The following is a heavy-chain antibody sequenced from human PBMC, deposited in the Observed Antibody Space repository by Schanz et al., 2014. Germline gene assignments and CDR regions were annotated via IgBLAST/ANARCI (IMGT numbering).Heavy chain of an antibody. D-gene: IGHD6-13*01. Sequence: QVQLVQSGGEVKKPGASATVSCKASGYTFNNHGISWVRQAPGQGLEWMGIINPSGGSTSYAQKFQGRVTMTRHTSISTAYMELSSLRSEDTAVYYCAKSQGSSFDSWGQGTLXTVSS. CDR2: INPSGGST. CDR3: AKSQGSSFDS. J-gene: IGHJ4*02. V-gene: IGHV1-46*02. CDR1: GYTFNNHG.